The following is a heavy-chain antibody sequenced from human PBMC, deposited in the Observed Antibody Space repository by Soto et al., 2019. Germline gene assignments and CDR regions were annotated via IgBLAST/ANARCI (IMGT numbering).Heavy chain of an antibody. CDR1: GFTFSTYA. Sequence: GGSLRLSCAASGFTFSTYAMSWVRQAPGKGLEWVSGISGSDGRTYYADSVKGRFTISRDNSKNTLYLQMNSLRAEDTALYYCAKSYSSNWYDYFDYWGQGTLVTVSS. V-gene: IGHV3-23*01. CDR2: ISGSDGRT. CDR3: AKSYSSNWYDYFDY. D-gene: IGHD6-13*01. J-gene: IGHJ4*02.